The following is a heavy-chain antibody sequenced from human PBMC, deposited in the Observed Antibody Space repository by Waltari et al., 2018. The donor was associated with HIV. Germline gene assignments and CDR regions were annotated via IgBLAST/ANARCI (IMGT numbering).Heavy chain of an antibody. CDR3: ARAILNFWTFSHMDV. CDR2: INSRSDVD. D-gene: IGHD3-3*01. J-gene: IGHJ6*03. CDR1: GFPFRTYY. V-gene: IGHV3-11*01. Sequence: QLVESGGGLVEPGGSLRLSCTASGFPFRTYYIHWVRHTPGKGLQWLAYINSRSDVDNYAGSVRDRFTITRDNAKNSLFLEMHDLRTDDTGIYYCARAILNFWTFSHMDVWGEGTTVTVS.